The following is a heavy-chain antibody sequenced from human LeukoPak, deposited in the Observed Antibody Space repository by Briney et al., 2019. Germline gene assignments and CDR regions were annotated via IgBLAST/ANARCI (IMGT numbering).Heavy chain of an antibody. J-gene: IGHJ4*02. D-gene: IGHD3-22*01. CDR2: ISYDGSRK. CDR3: ARDMSGYYTFDY. V-gene: IGHV3-30*04. CDR1: GFTFSNYG. Sequence: GRSLRLSCAASGFTFSNYGFPWVRRAPGQGLEWVAAISYDGSRKWFSDSVKGRFTISRDNSKNMVYLQMNSLRPEDTAVYYCARDMSGYYTFDYWGQGTLVTVSS.